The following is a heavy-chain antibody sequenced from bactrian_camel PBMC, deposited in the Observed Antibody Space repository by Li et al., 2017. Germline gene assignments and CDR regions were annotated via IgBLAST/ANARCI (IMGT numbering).Heavy chain of an antibody. CDR1: GFLFSSSA. Sequence: DVQLVESGGGLVQPGGSLRLSCAASGFLFSSSAMSWVRQAPGKGLEWVSGTTSGGSTYYADSVKGRFTMSRDNAKNTLYLQMNYLKTEDTAVYYCATILARGVSSWPTQSSVAFGCWGQGTQVTVS. V-gene: IGHV3S31*01. J-gene: IGHJ6*01. CDR2: TTSGGST. D-gene: IGHD1*01. CDR3: ATILARGVSSWPTQSSVAFGC.